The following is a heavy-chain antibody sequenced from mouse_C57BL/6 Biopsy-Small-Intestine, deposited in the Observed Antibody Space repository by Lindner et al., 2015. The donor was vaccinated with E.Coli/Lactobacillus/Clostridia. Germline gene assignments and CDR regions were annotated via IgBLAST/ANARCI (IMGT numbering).Heavy chain of an antibody. D-gene: IGHD3-1*01. CDR2: LSADNGNT. CDR1: GYTFTTYG. CDR3: ARATMRGYSSY. Sequence: SVKVSCKASGYTFTTYGIIWVRQAPGQGLEWMGWLSADNGNTNYAQKFQGRVTMTTDTSTSTAYMELRSLRSDDTAVYYCARATMRGYSSYWGQGTLVTVSS. V-gene: IGHV1-84*02. J-gene: IGHJ4*01.